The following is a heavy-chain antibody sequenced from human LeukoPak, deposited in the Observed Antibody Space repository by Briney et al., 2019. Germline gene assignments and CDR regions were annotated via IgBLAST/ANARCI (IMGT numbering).Heavy chain of an antibody. CDR3: ARASGLGGYFDY. CDR2: IYYSGST. V-gene: IGHV4-59*01. D-gene: IGHD6-19*01. Sequence: PSETLSLTCTVSGGSISSYYWSWIRQPPGKGLEWIGYIYYSGSTNYNPSLKSRVTISVDTSKNQFSLKLSSVTAADTAVYYCARASGLGGYFDYWGQGTLVTVSS. J-gene: IGHJ4*02. CDR1: GGSISSYY.